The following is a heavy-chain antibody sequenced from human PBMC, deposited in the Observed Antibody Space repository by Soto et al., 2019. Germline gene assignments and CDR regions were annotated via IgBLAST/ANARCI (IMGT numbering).Heavy chain of an antibody. CDR2: TYYRSKWYN. D-gene: IGHD3-3*01. V-gene: IGHV6-1*01. CDR1: GDSVSSNSAA. J-gene: IGHJ5*02. CDR3: AREAPGGYYDFWSGYYTGWFDP. Sequence: SQTLSLTCAISGDSVSSNSAAWNWIRQSPSRGLEWLGRTYYRSKWYNDYAVSVKSRITINPDTSKNQFSLQLNSVTPEDTAVYYCAREAPGGYYDFWSGYYTGWFDPWGQGAQVTVSS.